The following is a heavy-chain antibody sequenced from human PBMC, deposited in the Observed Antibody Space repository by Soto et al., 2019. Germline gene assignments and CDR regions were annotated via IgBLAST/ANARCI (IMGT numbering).Heavy chain of an antibody. Sequence: QVQLVQSGAEVKKPGASVKVSCQAYDYTFTSYGISWVRXAXXXXXXLLGMINTYIGNTDYARKFQGRVTMTTDTSTSTAYMERICLKFDDMSVYNGAKAAETRYTGIDVWSKANTATVSS. CDR1: DYTFTSYG. D-gene: IGHD1-26*01. CDR2: INTYIGNT. J-gene: IGHJ6*04. V-gene: IGHV1-18*03. CDR3: AKAAETRYTGIDV.